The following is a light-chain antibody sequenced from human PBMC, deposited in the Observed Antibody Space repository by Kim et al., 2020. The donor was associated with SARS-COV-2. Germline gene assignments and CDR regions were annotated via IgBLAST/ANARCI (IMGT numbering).Light chain of an antibody. CDR3: AAWDDRLNGYV. CDR1: SSNVGDNG. CDR2: INN. J-gene: IGLJ1*01. V-gene: IGLV1-44*01. Sequence: GHRVTISCSGGSSNVGDNGVKWYKQLPGAAPKLLIYINNQRPSGVPDRFSGSKSGTSASLAISGLQSEDEADYYCAAWDDRLNGYVFGTGTKVTVL.